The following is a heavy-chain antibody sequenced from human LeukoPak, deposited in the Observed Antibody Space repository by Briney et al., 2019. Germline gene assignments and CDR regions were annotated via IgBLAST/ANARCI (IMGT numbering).Heavy chain of an antibody. CDR2: IYYSGST. CDR3: ARGVVVAAIGGVYDYYYGMDV. V-gene: IGHV4-59*01. CDR1: GGSISSYY. J-gene: IGHJ6*02. D-gene: IGHD2-15*01. Sequence: SETLSLTCTVSGGSISSYYWSWIRQPPGKGLEWIGYIYYSGSTNYNPSLKSRVTMSVDTSKNQFSLKLSSVTAADTAVYYCARGVVVAAIGGVYDYYYGMDVWGQGTTVTVSS.